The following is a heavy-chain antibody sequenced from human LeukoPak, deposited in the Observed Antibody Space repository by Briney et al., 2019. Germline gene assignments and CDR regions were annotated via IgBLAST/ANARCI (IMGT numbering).Heavy chain of an antibody. CDR2: MNPNSGNT. Sequence: GASVKVSCKASGYTFTSYYINWVRQATGQGLEWMGWMNPNSGNTGYAQKFQGRGTITRNTSISTAYMELSSLRSEDTAVYYCARGWYSYDSSGYYPSDFDIWGQGTMVTVSS. D-gene: IGHD3-22*01. CDR1: GYTFTSYY. V-gene: IGHV1-8*03. J-gene: IGHJ3*02. CDR3: ARGWYSYDSSGYYPSDFDI.